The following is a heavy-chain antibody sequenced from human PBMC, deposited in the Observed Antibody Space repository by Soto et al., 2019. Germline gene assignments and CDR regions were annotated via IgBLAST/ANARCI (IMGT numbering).Heavy chain of an antibody. J-gene: IGHJ4*02. CDR1: GFTFSSYA. V-gene: IGHV3-30-3*01. CDR2: ISYDGSNK. D-gene: IGHD4-17*01. Sequence: GGSLRLSCAASGFTFSSYAMHWVRQAPGKGLEWVAVISYDGSNKYYADSVKGRFTISRDNSKNTLYLQMNSLRAEDTAVYYCARDLWTTVVTNVDYWGQGTLVTVSS. CDR3: ARDLWTTVVTNVDY.